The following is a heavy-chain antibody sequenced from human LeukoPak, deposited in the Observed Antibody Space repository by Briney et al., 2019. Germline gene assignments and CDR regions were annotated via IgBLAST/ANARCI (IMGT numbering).Heavy chain of an antibody. J-gene: IGHJ5*02. CDR2: SRNKANSYTT. CDR1: GFTFGDYA. V-gene: IGHV3-72*01. Sequence: GGSLRLSCTASGFTFGDYAMSWVRQAPGKGLEWVGRSRNKANSYTTEYAASVKGRFTTSRDDSKNSLYLQMNSLKTEDTAVYYCALVVGGRGTTGFDPWGQGILVTVSS. CDR3: ALVVGGRGTTGFDP. D-gene: IGHD2-15*01.